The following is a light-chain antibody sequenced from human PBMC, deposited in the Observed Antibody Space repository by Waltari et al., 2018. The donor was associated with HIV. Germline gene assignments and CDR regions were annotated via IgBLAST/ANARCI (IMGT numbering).Light chain of an antibody. J-gene: IGLJ3*02. Sequence: QSALTQPASVSGSPGQSITISCTGTSSHLVPWYQQHPDKAPKVIIFAVSKRPSGVSNRFSGSKSGNTASLTISGLQAEDEADYYCCSYVGSGTWVFGGGTKLTVL. CDR3: CSYVGSGTWV. V-gene: IGLV2-23*02. CDR1: SSHL. CDR2: AVS.